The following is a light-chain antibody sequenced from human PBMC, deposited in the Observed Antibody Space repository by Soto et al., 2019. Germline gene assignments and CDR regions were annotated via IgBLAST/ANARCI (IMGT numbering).Light chain of an antibody. CDR3: QQSYSTLWT. V-gene: IGKV1-39*01. J-gene: IGKJ1*01. CDR1: PSISSY. Sequence: DTQMTQSPSSLSASVGDRVTITCRASPSISSYLNWYQQKPGKAPKLLIYAASSFQSGVPSRFSGSGSGTDFTLTISSLQPEDFATYYCQQSYSTLWTFGQGTKVEIK. CDR2: AAS.